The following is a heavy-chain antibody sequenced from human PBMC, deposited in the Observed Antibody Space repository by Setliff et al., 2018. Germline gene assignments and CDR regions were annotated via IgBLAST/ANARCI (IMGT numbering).Heavy chain of an antibody. V-gene: IGHV4-61*09. CDR1: GDSISSGSYY. Sequence: GDSISSGSYYWTWIRQPAGKGLEWIGHFHTGGSTNYNRSLRSRVSISVDTSKNQFSLKLSSVTAADTAVYYCARGERRWLRFSLDYWGQGTLVTVSS. J-gene: IGHJ4*02. D-gene: IGHD5-12*01. CDR3: ARGERRWLRFSLDY. CDR2: FHTGGST.